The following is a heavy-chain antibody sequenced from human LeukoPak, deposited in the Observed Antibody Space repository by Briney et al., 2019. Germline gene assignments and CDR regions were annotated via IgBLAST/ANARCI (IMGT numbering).Heavy chain of an antibody. CDR3: AKDDYNGSVDY. Sequence: LTGGSLRLSCAASGFTFDDYAMHWVRQAPGKGLEWVSGISWNSISIGYADSVKGRFTISRDNAKNSLYLQMNSLRAEDTALYYCAKDDYNGSVDYWGQGTLVTVSS. V-gene: IGHV3-9*01. CDR2: ISWNSISI. D-gene: IGHD4-4*01. CDR1: GFTFDDYA. J-gene: IGHJ4*02.